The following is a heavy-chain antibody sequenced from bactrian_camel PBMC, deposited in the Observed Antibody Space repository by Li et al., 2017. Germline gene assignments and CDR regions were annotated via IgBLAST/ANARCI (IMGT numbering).Heavy chain of an antibody. V-gene: IGHV3S54*01. CDR2: VYTGTSLR. CDR1: TSTSSMYY. CDR3: AADVSCAEMPVFKRLDTVRYNY. Sequence: HVQLVESGGGSVQAGGSPRLSCASSTSTSSMYYMTWFRQAPGKEREGVAAVYTGTSLRMTAHFAGGRFTISKDNAKKTLYLQMNSLKAEDTAMYYCAADVSCAEMPVFKRLDTVRYNYWGQGTQVTVS. J-gene: IGHJ4*01. D-gene: IGHD4*01.